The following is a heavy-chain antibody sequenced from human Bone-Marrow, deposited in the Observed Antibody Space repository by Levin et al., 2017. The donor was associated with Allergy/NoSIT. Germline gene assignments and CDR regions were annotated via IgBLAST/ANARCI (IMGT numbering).Heavy chain of an antibody. CDR2: ISYDGSNK. D-gene: IGHD3-10*01. Sequence: PGGSLRLSCAASGFTFSSYGMHWVRQAPGKGLEWVAVISYDGSNKYYADSVKGRFTISRDNSKNTLYLQMNSLRAEDTAVYYCARGYYGFDYWGQGTLVTVSS. CDR1: GFTFSSYG. V-gene: IGHV3-30*03. J-gene: IGHJ4*02. CDR3: ARGYYGFDY.